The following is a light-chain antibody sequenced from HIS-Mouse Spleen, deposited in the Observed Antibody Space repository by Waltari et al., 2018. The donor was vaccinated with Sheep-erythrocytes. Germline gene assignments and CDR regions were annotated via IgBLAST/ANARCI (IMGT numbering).Light chain of an antibody. V-gene: IGKV1D-13*01. CDR3: EQFNNYPRT. CDR2: DVS. CDR1: QGISSA. Sequence: AIQLTQSPSSLSASVGDRVSITCRASQGISSAFAWYQQKPGKAPKPLIYDVSSFESGVPSRFSGSGSRTDFTLTISSLQPEDFATSYCEQFNNYPRTFGQGTKVEIK. J-gene: IGKJ1*01.